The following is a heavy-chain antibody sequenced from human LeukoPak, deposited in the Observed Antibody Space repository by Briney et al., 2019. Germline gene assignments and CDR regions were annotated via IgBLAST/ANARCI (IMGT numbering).Heavy chain of an antibody. CDR2: IKQDGSEK. V-gene: IGHV3-7*01. J-gene: IGHJ4*02. D-gene: IGHD3-22*01. CDR3: ARASSSGYRGADF. Sequence: PGGSLRLSCVASGFTFSSYWMSWVRQAPGKGLEWVANIKQDGSEKYYVDSVKGRFTISRDNAKNSLYLQMNSLRAEDTAVYYCARASSSGYRGADFWGQGTLVTVSS. CDR1: GFTFSSYW.